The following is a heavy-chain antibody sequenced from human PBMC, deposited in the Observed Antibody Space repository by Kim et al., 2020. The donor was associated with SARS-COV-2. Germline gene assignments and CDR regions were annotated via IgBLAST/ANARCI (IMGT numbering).Heavy chain of an antibody. CDR3: VPRRGSSGYSY. CDR2: ISSNGGST. Sequence: GGSLRLSCSVSGFTFSSYGMYWVRQAPGKGLEYVSGISSNGGSTYYADSVKGRFTISRDNSNNTLSLQLSSLRPEDTAVYYCVPRRGSSGYSYWGQGTLVTVSS. V-gene: IGHV3-64D*09. J-gene: IGHJ4*02. D-gene: IGHD3-22*01. CDR1: GFTFSSYG.